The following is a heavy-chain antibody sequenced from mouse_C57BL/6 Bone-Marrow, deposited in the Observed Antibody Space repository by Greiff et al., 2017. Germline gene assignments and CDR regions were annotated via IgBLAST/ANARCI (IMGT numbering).Heavy chain of an antibody. CDR1: GYTFTSYW. CDR3: TRGGPFAY. CDR2: IYPGNSDT. Sequence: VQLQQSGTVLARPGASVKMSCKTSGYTFTSYWMHWVKQRPGQGLEWIGAIYPGNSDTSYNQKFKGKAKLTAVTSASTAYMELISLTNEDSAVYYCTRGGPFAYWGQGTLVTVSA. V-gene: IGHV1-5*01. J-gene: IGHJ3*01.